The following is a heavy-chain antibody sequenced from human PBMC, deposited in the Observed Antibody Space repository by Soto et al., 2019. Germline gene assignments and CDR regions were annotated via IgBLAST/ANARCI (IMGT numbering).Heavy chain of an antibody. V-gene: IGHV1-69*13. CDR2: IIPIFGTA. D-gene: IGHD3-22*01. J-gene: IGHJ4*01. CDR1: GGTFSSYA. Sequence: SVKVSWKASGGTFSSYAISWVRQAPGQGLEWMGGIIPIFGTANYAQKFQGRVTITADESTSTAYMELSSLRSEDTAVYYCARERRHYDSSGPYDYWGHGTRVTDSS. CDR3: ARERRHYDSSGPYDY.